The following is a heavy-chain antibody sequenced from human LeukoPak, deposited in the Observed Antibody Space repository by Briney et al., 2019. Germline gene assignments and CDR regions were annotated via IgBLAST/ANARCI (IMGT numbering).Heavy chain of an antibody. D-gene: IGHD2-15*01. V-gene: IGHV1-2*02. CDR1: GYTFTGYY. CDR2: INPNSGGT. CDR3: ARDHCGGGSCYYYFDY. Sequence: GASVKVSCKASGYTFTGYYMHWVRQAPGQGLEWMGWINPNSGGTNYAQKFQGRVTMTRDTSISTAYMELSRLRSDDTAVYYCARDHCGGGSCYYYFDYWGQGTLVTVSS. J-gene: IGHJ4*02.